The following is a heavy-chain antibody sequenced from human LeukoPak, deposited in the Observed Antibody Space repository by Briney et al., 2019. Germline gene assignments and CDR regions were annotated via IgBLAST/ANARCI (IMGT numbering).Heavy chain of an antibody. D-gene: IGHD4-23*01. J-gene: IGHJ4*02. V-gene: IGHV4-34*01. CDR3: ARFKSGGWYYFDS. CDR2: INHSGST. Sequence: SETLSLTCAVYGGSFSGYYWSWIRQPPGKGLEWIGEINHSGSTNYNPSLKSRVTISVDTSKNQFSLKLSSVTAEDSAMYHCARFKSGGWYYFDSWGQGILVIVSS. CDR1: GGSFSGYY.